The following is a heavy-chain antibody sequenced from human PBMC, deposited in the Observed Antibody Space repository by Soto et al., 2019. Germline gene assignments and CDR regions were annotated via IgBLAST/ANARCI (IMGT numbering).Heavy chain of an antibody. Sequence: EVQLVESGGGLVKPGESLRLSCAASGFTFRTYSTNWVRQAPGKGLEWVSAISSTSTYIFYADSVKGRFTISRDNAKNSLYLQMNSLRAEDTAVYYCARDLGVTATGPSLDYWGQGTQVTVSS. CDR3: ARDLGVTATGPSLDY. V-gene: IGHV3-21*01. CDR1: GFTFRTYS. D-gene: IGHD6-25*01. J-gene: IGHJ4*02. CDR2: ISSTSTYI.